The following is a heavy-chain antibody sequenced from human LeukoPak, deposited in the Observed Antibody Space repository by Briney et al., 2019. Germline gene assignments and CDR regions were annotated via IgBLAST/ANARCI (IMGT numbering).Heavy chain of an antibody. CDR2: ISGSGGST. Sequence: GGPLRLSCAASGFTFSSYAMSWVRQAPGKGLEWVSAISGSGGSTYYADSVKGRFTISRDNSKNTLYLQMNSLRAEDTAVYYCAKVDVDTTYFDYWGQGTLVTVSS. CDR3: AKVDVDTTYFDY. D-gene: IGHD5-18*01. CDR1: GFTFSSYA. J-gene: IGHJ4*02. V-gene: IGHV3-23*01.